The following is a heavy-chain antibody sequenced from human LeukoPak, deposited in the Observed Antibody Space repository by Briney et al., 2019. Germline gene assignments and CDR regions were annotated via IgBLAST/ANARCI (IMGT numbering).Heavy chain of an antibody. Sequence: GGSLRLSCAASGFTFNNYAMNWVRQAPGKGLEWVAYISSSGNTTYHADSVKGRFTISSDNAKNSLYLQMSSLRAEDTAVYYCARDGGSSWYFDYWGQGTLVTVSS. CDR1: GFTFNNYA. D-gene: IGHD6-13*01. CDR2: ISSSGNTT. CDR3: ARDGGSSWYFDY. J-gene: IGHJ4*02. V-gene: IGHV3-48*04.